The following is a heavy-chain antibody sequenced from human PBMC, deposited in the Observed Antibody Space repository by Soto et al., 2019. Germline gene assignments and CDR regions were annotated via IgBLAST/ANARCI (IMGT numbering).Heavy chain of an antibody. J-gene: IGHJ5*02. Sequence: EVQLLESGGGLVQPGGSLRLSCAASGFTFSSYAMSWVRQAPGKGLEWVSDISGSGGITYYADSVKGRFTISRDNSENTLFLQMNSRRAEETAEYYCAKSAMVRGGGWVDPWGQGTLVTVSS. V-gene: IGHV3-23*01. CDR1: GFTFSSYA. CDR2: ISGSGGIT. CDR3: AKSAMVRGGGWVDP. D-gene: IGHD3-10*01.